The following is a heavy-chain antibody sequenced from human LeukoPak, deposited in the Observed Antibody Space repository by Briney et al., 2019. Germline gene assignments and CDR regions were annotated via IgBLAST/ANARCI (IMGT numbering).Heavy chain of an antibody. V-gene: IGHV4-30-4*01. J-gene: IGHJ5*02. CDR1: GGSISSGDYY. CDR3: ARQKYYDSSGST. CDR2: IYYSGST. Sequence: PSETLSLTCTVSGGSISSGDYYWSWIRQPPGKGLEWIGYIYYSGSTYYNPSLKSRVTISVDTSKNRFSLKLSSVTAADTAVYYCARQKYYDSSGSTWGQGTLVTVSS. D-gene: IGHD3-22*01.